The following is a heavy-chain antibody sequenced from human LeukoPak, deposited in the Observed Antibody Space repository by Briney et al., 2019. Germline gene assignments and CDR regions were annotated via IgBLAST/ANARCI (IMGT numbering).Heavy chain of an antibody. CDR1: GFTFSSYW. CDR2: INSDGSST. D-gene: IGHD2-8*02. J-gene: IGHJ3*02. Sequence: GGSLRLSCAASGFTFSSYWMHWVRQAPGKGLVWVSRINSDGSSTTYADSVKGRVTISRDNAKNTLYLQMNSLRAEDTAVYYCARRGALTGGFDIWGQGTVVTVSS. V-gene: IGHV3-74*01. CDR3: ARRGALTGGFDI.